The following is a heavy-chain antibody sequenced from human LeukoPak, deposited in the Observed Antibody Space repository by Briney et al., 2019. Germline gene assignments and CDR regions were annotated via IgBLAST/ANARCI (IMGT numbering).Heavy chain of an antibody. J-gene: IGHJ4*02. Sequence: SGGSLRLSCAASGFTFSSYGMHWVRQAPGKGLEWVAVIWYDGSNKYYADSVKGRFTISRDNSKNTLYLQMNSLRAEDTAVYYCAREGRIAAAGIMRGDIGYWGQGTLVTVSS. CDR1: GFTFSSYG. V-gene: IGHV3-33*01. D-gene: IGHD6-13*01. CDR3: AREGRIAAAGIMRGDIGY. CDR2: IWYDGSNK.